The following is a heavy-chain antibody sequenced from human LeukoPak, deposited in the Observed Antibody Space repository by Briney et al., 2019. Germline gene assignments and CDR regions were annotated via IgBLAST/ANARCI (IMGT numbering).Heavy chain of an antibody. D-gene: IGHD5-12*01. Sequence: GGSLRLSCAASGFTFSNHWMAWVRQTPGRGPEWVANIDEDGDVKSYAESVKGRFSVSRDNGRTPLYLQMNSLRAEDTAIYYCARHVPRGRSDFDCWGRGVLVTVS. CDR2: IDEDGDVK. V-gene: IGHV3-7*01. CDR3: ARHVPRGRSDFDC. J-gene: IGHJ4*02. CDR1: GFTFSNHW.